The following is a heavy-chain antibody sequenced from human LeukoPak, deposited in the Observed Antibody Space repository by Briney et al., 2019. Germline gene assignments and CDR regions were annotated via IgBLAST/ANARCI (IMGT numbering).Heavy chain of an antibody. D-gene: IGHD3-22*01. V-gene: IGHV3-30*18. Sequence: GGSLRLSCAASGFTFRNYVIHWVRQAPGKGLEWVAVISYDGSNKYYADSVKGRFTISRDNSKNTLYLQMNSLRAEDTAVYYCAKDRWGSYDSSGYPHYWGQGTLVTVSS. CDR3: AKDRWGSYDSSGYPHY. CDR2: ISYDGSNK. CDR1: GFTFRNYV. J-gene: IGHJ4*02.